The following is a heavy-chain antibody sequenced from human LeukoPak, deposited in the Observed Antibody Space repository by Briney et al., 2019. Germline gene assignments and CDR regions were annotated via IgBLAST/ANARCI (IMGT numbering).Heavy chain of an antibody. CDR3: ARDLVLRGYSYGGLDY. V-gene: IGHV1-69*05. CDR2: IIPIFGTA. Sequence: ASVKVSCKASGGTFSSYALSWVRQAPGQGLEWMGGIIPIFGTANYAQKFQGRVTITTDESTSTAYMELSSLRSEDTAVYYCARDLVLRGYSYGGLDYWGQGTLVTVSS. CDR1: GGTFSSYA. D-gene: IGHD5-18*01. J-gene: IGHJ4*02.